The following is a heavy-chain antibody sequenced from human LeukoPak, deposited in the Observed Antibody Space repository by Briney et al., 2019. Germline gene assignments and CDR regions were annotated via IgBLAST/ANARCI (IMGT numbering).Heavy chain of an antibody. CDR2: INPNSGGT. CDR1: GYTFTGYY. D-gene: IGHD2-2*01. J-gene: IGHJ5*02. Sequence: ASVKVSCKASGYTFTGYYIHWVRQAPGQGLEWMGRINPNSGGTNYAQKFQGRVTMTRDTSISTAYMELSRLRSDDTAVYYCARDLFIVVVPAAEDNWFDPWGQGTLVTVSS. V-gene: IGHV1-2*06. CDR3: ARDLFIVVVPAAEDNWFDP.